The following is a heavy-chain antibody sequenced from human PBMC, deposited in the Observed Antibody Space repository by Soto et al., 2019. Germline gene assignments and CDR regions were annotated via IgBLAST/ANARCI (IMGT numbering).Heavy chain of an antibody. D-gene: IGHD5-18*01. V-gene: IGHV3-7*01. CDR1: GFTFSSYW. CDR3: ARRKYVDTAMVRAFDI. Sequence: GGSLRLSCAASGFTFSSYWMSWVRQAPGKGLEWVANIKQDGSEKYYVDSVKGRFTISRDNAKNSLYLQMNSLRAEDTAVYYCARRKYVDTAMVRAFDIWGQGTMVTVSS. CDR2: IKQDGSEK. J-gene: IGHJ3*02.